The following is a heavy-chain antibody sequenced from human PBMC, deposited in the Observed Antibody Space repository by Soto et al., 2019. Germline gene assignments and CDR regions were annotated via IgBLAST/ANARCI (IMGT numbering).Heavy chain of an antibody. CDR3: ARGGRYYYDFWSGYSPLDY. CDR2: MNPNSGNT. D-gene: IGHD3-3*01. V-gene: IGHV1-8*01. Sequence: QVQLVQSGAEVKKPGASVKVSCKASGYTFTSYDINWVRQATGQGLEWMGWMNPNSGNTGYAQKFQGRVTMTRNTSISTAYMELSSLRSEDTAVYYCARGGRYYYDFWSGYSPLDYWGQGTLVTVSS. CDR1: GYTFTSYD. J-gene: IGHJ4*02.